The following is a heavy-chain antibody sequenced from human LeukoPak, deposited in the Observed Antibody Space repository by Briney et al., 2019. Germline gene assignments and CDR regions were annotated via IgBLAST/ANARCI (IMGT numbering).Heavy chain of an antibody. CDR3: ARERIAVSGTAVDY. D-gene: IGHD6-19*01. V-gene: IGHV3-21*01. CDR2: ISSSSTYI. CDR1: GFTFSSYP. J-gene: IGHJ4*02. Sequence: GGSLRLSCAASGFTFSSYPMNWVRQAPGKGLEWVSSISSSSTYIHYAASVKSRFTVSRDNAKNSLYLQLTSLSAEDTAVYYCARERIAVSGTAVDYWGQGTLVTVSS.